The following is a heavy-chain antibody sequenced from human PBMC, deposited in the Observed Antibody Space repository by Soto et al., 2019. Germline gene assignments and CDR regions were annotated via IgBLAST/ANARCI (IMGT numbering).Heavy chain of an antibody. CDR1: GFTFSDFG. CDR2: IWYDGSNK. V-gene: IGHV3-33*01. J-gene: IGHJ4*02. CDR3: ARQSRGNIRLRGFDY. D-gene: IGHD1-26*01. Sequence: QVPLVESGGGVVQPGRSLRLSCAASGFTFSDFGMHWVRQAPGKGLEWVAVIWYDGSNKYYVDSVKGRFTISRDNSKNTLYLQMNSLRPEDTAVYYCARQSRGNIRLRGFDYWGQGTLVTVSS.